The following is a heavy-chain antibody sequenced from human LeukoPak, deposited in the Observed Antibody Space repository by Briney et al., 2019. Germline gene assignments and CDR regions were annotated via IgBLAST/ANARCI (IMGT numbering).Heavy chain of an antibody. CDR1: GGTFSSYA. CDR3: ARDRLFGVVTSFDY. D-gene: IGHD3-3*01. Sequence: ASVKVSCKASGGTFSSYAISWVRQAPGQGLEWMGGIIPIFGTANYAQKFQGRVTITADESTSTAYMELSSLRSEDTAVYYCARDRLFGVVTSFDYWGQGTPVTVSS. J-gene: IGHJ4*02. V-gene: IGHV1-69*13. CDR2: IIPIFGTA.